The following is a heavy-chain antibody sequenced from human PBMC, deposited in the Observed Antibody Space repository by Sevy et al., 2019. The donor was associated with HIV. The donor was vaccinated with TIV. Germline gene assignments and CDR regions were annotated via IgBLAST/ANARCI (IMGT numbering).Heavy chain of an antibody. Sequence: ASVKVSCKASGYTFTSYGISWVRQAPGQGREGMGWISAYNGNTNYAQKLQGRVTMNTDTSTSTAYMELRSLRSDDTAVYYCARDPRGGNAFDIWGQGTMVTVSS. V-gene: IGHV1-18*01. CDR3: ARDPRGGNAFDI. CDR1: GYTFTSYG. J-gene: IGHJ3*02. D-gene: IGHD3-16*01. CDR2: ISAYNGNT.